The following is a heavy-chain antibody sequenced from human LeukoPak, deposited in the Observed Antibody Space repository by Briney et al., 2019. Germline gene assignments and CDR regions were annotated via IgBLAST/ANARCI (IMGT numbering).Heavy chain of an antibody. J-gene: IGHJ4*02. Sequence: GGSLRLSCAASGFTFSSYAMHWVRQAPGKGLEWVAVISYDGSNKYYADSVKGRFTISRDNSKNTLYLQMNSLRAEDTAVYYCARESDDFWSGYHNGPFDYRGQGTLVTVSS. CDR2: ISYDGSNK. V-gene: IGHV3-30-3*01. D-gene: IGHD3-3*01. CDR3: ARESDDFWSGYHNGPFDY. CDR1: GFTFSSYA.